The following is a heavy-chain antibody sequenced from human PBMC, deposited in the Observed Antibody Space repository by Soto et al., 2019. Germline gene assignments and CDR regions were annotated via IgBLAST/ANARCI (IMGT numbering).Heavy chain of an antibody. V-gene: IGHV4-4*02. CDR1: GGSISSSNW. D-gene: IGHD3-9*01. J-gene: IGHJ6*02. CDR3: ARLNYDILTGSSYYYYYGMDV. Sequence: SETLSLTCAVSGGSISSSNWWSWVRQPPGKGLEWIGEINQSGSTNYNPSLKSRVTISVDTSKNQFSLKLSSVTAADTAVYYCARLNYDILTGSSYYYYYGMDVWGQGTTVTVSS. CDR2: INQSGST.